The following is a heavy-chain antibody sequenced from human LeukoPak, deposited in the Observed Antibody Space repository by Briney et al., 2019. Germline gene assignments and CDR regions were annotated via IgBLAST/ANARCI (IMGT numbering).Heavy chain of an antibody. D-gene: IGHD6-6*01. J-gene: IGHJ3*02. CDR2: IDPSDSYT. CDR3: ARPQLGRDGFDI. CDR1: GYSFTNSW. V-gene: IGHV5-10-1*01. Sequence: GESLKISCKGSGYSFTNSWITWVRQVPGKGLEWMGMIDPSDSYTNYSPSFQGHVTISADKSISTAYLQWSSLKASDTAMYYCARPQLGRDGFDIWGQGTMVAVSS.